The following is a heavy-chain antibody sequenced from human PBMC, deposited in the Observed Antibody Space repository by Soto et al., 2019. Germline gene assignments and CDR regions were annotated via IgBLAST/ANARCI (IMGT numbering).Heavy chain of an antibody. CDR1: GFTFTTYS. Sequence: QVQLEESGGGVVQHGRSLSLACEASGFTFTTYSMHWVRQTPGKWLEWLAAIWYDGTQKNYADSVKGRCIISRDNSKKTLYLEMNSLRAEDTAVYYCARAGGTTVTGIWHVDTWGQGTLGTVSS. V-gene: IGHV3-33*01. D-gene: IGHD4-17*01. CDR2: IWYDGTQK. CDR3: ARAGGTTVTGIWHVDT. J-gene: IGHJ5*02.